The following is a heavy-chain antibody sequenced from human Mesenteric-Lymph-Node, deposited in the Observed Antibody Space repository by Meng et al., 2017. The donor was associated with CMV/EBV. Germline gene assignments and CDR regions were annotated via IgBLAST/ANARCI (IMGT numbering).Heavy chain of an antibody. CDR1: GGSISSSSYY. J-gene: IGHJ4*02. Sequence: SETLSLTCTVSGGSISSSSYYWGWIRQPPGKGLEWIGSIYYSGSTYYNPSLKSRVTISVDTSKNQFSLKLSSVTAADTAVYYCARDSGHYDILTGYYRAGLDYWGQGTLVTVS. CDR2: IYYSGST. CDR3: ARDSGHYDILTGYYRAGLDY. V-gene: IGHV4-39*07. D-gene: IGHD3-9*01.